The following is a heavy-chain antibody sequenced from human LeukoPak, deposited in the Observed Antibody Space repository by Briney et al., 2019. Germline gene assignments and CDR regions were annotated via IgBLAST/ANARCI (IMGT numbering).Heavy chain of an antibody. D-gene: IGHD3-9*01. J-gene: IGHJ5*02. Sequence: GASVKVSCKASGGTFSSYAISWVRQAPGQGLEWMGGIIPIFGTANYAQKFQGRVTITADESTGTAYMELSSLRSEDTAVYYCARVFVFDWSIDPWGQGTLVTVSS. CDR1: GGTFSSYA. CDR2: IIPIFGTA. V-gene: IGHV1-69*13. CDR3: ARVFVFDWSIDP.